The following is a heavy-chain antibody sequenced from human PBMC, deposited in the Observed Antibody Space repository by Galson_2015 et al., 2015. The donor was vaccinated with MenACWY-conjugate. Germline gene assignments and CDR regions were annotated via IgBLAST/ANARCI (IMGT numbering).Heavy chain of an antibody. Sequence: SLRLSCAASGFTFNKYWMHWVRQAPGKGLVWVSRISPDGSVTNYADSVKGRFTISTDNAKNMVYLQMDGLGDEDTAVYFCARDNNWSFDSWGQGTLVTVSS. J-gene: IGHJ4*02. CDR2: ISPDGSVT. CDR3: ARDNNWSFDS. D-gene: IGHD1-1*01. CDR1: GFTFNKYW. V-gene: IGHV3-74*01.